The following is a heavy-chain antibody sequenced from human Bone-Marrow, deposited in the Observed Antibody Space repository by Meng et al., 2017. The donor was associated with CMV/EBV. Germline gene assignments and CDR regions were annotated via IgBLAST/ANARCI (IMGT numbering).Heavy chain of an antibody. CDR1: GGSFSGYY. CDR2: IYYSGST. D-gene: IGHD2-2*01. J-gene: IGHJ6*02. CDR3: ARDGGYCSSTSCLPESGMDV. V-gene: IGHV4-31*11. Sequence: SETLSLTCAVYGGSFSGYYWSWIRQHPGKGLEWIGYIYYSGSTYYNPSLKSRVTISVDTSKNQFSLKLSSVTAADTAVYYCARDGGYCSSTSCLPESGMDVWGQGTTVTVSS.